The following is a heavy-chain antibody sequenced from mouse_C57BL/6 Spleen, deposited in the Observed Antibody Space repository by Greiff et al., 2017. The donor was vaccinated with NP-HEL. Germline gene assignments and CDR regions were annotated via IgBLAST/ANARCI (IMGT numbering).Heavy chain of an antibody. J-gene: IGHJ4*01. CDR1: GYTFTDYH. CDR2: INPNNGGT. Sequence: EVQLQQSGPELVKPGASVKIPCKASGYTFTDYHMDWVKQSHGKSLEWIGDINPNNGGTIYNQKFKGKATLTVDKSSSTADMELRSLTSEDAAVYYGARTEYDEDYYAMDYWGQGASVTVSS. V-gene: IGHV1-18*01. CDR3: ARTEYDEDYYAMDY. D-gene: IGHD2-4*01.